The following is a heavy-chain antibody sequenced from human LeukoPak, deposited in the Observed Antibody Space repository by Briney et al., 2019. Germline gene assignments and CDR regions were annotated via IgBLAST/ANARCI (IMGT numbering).Heavy chain of an antibody. CDR1: GYSFTSYW. CDR3: ARLRSGYSYGSYYYFDY. J-gene: IGHJ4*02. CDR2: IYPGDSDT. V-gene: IGHV5-51*01. Sequence: GESLKISCKGSGYSFTSYWIGWVRQMPGKGLEWMGIIYPGDSDTRYSPSFQGQVTISADKPISTAYLQWSSLKASDTAMYYCARLRSGYSYGSYYYFDYWGQGTLVTVSS. D-gene: IGHD5-18*01.